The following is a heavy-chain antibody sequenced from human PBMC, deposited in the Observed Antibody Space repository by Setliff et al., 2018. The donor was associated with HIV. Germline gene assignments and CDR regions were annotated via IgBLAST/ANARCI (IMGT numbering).Heavy chain of an antibody. CDR1: GFTVSSYY. Sequence: GGSLRLSCAASGFTVSSYYMAWVRQAPGKGLEWVSTIYSDGSTYHADSVKGRFTLSRDTSKNTLSLQMNTLRPEDPAVYFCARVRLYNSALDYWGQGTLVTVSS. V-gene: IGHV3-66*02. CDR2: IYSDGST. D-gene: IGHD3-22*01. J-gene: IGHJ4*02. CDR3: ARVRLYNSALDY.